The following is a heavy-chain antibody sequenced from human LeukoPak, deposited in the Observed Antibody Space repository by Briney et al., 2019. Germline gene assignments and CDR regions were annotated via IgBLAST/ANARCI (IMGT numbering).Heavy chain of an antibody. Sequence: GESLRLSCAASGFTFSSYWMHWVRQAPGKGLVWVSRINSDGSSTSYADSVKGRFTISRDNAKNTLYLQMNSLRAEDTAVYYCARTSSSWYYFDYWGQGTLVTVSS. CDR3: ARTSSSWYYFDY. D-gene: IGHD6-13*01. CDR2: INSDGSST. CDR1: GFTFSSYW. J-gene: IGHJ4*02. V-gene: IGHV3-74*01.